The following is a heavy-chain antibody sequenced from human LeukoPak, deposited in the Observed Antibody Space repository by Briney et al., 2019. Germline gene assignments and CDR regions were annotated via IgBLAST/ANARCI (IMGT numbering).Heavy chain of an antibody. D-gene: IGHD2-2*01. CDR3: ARHRAIASHLDY. CDR2: IYYSGST. V-gene: IGHV4-59*08. J-gene: IGHJ4*02. CDR1: GGSISSYY. Sequence: SETLSLTCTVSGGSISSYYWSWIRQPPGKGLEWIGYIYYSGSTNYNPSLKSRVTISVDTSKNQFSLKLSSVTAADTAVYYCARHRAIASHLDYWGQGTLVTVSS.